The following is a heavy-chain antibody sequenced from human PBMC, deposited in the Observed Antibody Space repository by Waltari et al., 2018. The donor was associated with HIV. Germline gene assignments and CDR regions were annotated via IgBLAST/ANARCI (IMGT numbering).Heavy chain of an antibody. CDR2: ISYDGSNK. J-gene: IGHJ4*02. Sequence: HWVRQAPGKGLEWVAVISYDGSNKYYADSVKGRFTISRDNSKNTLYLQMNSLRAEDTAVYYCAKGGGCSSTSCYCDYWGQGTLVTVSS. D-gene: IGHD2-2*01. V-gene: IGHV3-30*18. CDR3: AKGGGCSSTSCYCDY.